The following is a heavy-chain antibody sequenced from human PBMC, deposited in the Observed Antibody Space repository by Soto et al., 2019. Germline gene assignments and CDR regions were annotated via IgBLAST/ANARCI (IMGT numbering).Heavy chain of an antibody. Sequence: AAVKVSCKASGYTFTGYFMHWVRQAPGQGLEWMGWINPNSGATKYAQKFQGRVTLSRDTSIRTAYMELSGLRSDDTAVYYCARGGGTILAPLPWGQGTLVTVSS. D-gene: IGHD3-3*01. V-gene: IGHV1-2*02. J-gene: IGHJ5*02. CDR1: GYTFTGYF. CDR2: INPNSGAT. CDR3: ARGGGTILAPLP.